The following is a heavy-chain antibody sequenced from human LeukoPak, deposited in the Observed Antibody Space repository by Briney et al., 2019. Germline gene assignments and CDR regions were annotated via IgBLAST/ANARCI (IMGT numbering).Heavy chain of an antibody. CDR1: GGSISSYY. J-gene: IGHJ4*02. D-gene: IGHD6-13*01. Sequence: SETLSLTCTVSGGSISSYYWSWIRQPPGKGLEWIGYIYYSGSTNYNPSLKSRVTISVDTSKNQFSLKLSSVTAADTAVYYCARGIGGAAAFHYWGQGTLVTVSS. CDR3: ARGIGGAAAFHY. V-gene: IGHV4-59*01. CDR2: IYYSGST.